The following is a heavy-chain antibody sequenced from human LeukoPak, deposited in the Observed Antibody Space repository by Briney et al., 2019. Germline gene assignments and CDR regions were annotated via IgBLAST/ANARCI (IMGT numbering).Heavy chain of an antibody. D-gene: IGHD3-22*01. V-gene: IGHV3-7*01. CDR2: IKQDGRDK. J-gene: IGHJ5*02. CDR1: GFTFSSYW. CDR3: ARDSPHYYDSSGYWFDP. Sequence: GGSLGLSCAASGFTFSSYWMSWVRQAPGKALEWVANIKQDGRDKYYVDSVKGRFTISRDNAKNSLYLQMNSLRAEDTAVYYCARDSPHYYDSSGYWFDPWGQGTLVTVSS.